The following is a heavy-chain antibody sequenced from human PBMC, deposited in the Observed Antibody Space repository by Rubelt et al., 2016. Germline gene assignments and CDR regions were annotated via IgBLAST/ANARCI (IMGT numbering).Heavy chain of an antibody. Sequence: EVQLLESGGGLVQPGGSLRLSCAASGFTFSSYAMSWVRQAPGKGLEWVSAISGSGGSTSYADSVKGRFTISRDNSKNTLYLQMNSLRAEDTAVYYCATRPSGSYRGYYYYGMDVWGQGTTVTVS. CDR3: ATRPSGSYRGYYYYGMDV. V-gene: IGHV3-23*01. CDR2: ISGSGGST. D-gene: IGHD1-26*01. J-gene: IGHJ6*02. CDR1: GFTFSSYA.